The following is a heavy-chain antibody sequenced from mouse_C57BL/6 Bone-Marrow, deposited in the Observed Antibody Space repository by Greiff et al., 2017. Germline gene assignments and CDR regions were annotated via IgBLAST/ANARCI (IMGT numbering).Heavy chain of an antibody. Sequence: QVTLKESGPGILQPSQTLSLIRSFSGFSLSTLGMGVGWIRQPSGKGLDWLAHIWWDDDKYYNPALKSRLPISKDTPKNQVLLKIANVDTADNATYYCARRVVVAFDYWGQGTTLTVSS. CDR2: IWWDDDK. J-gene: IGHJ2*01. V-gene: IGHV8-8*01. CDR3: ARRVVVAFDY. D-gene: IGHD1-1*01. CDR1: GFSLSTLGMG.